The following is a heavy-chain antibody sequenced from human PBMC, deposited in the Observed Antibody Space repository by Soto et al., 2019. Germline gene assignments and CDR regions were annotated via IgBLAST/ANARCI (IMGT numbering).Heavy chain of an antibody. CDR1: GYTFSVFY. J-gene: IGHJ4*02. V-gene: IGHV1-2*02. Sequence: GASVKVSCKTSGYTFSVFYIHCVRQSPGQGLESMGWIYPDSGGTDYAQKFQGRVTMTRDTSISTAYMELSRLRSDDTAVYYCRVTGVSEVDYWGQGTLVTVSS. CDR3: RVTGVSEVDY. CDR2: IYPDSGGT. D-gene: IGHD2-8*01.